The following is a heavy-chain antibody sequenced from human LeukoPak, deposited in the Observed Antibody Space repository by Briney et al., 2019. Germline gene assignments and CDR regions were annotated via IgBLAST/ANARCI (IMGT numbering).Heavy chain of an antibody. CDR2: INHSGST. CDR3: ARPIYCGGDCYSRGTRRLWYFDL. Sequence: SETLSLTCAVYGGSFSGYYWSWIRQPPGKGLEWIGEINHSGSTNYNPSLKSRVTISVDTSKNQFSLKLSSVTAADTAVYYCARPIYCGGDCYSRGTRRLWYFDLWGRGTLVTVSS. D-gene: IGHD2-21*01. V-gene: IGHV4-34*01. J-gene: IGHJ2*01. CDR1: GGSFSGYY.